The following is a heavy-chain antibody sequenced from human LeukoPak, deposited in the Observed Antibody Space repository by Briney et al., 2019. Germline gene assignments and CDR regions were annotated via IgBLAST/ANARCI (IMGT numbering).Heavy chain of an antibody. CDR1: GFTFSSYA. CDR2: ISYDGSNK. V-gene: IGHV3-30-3*02. Sequence: GGSLRLSCAASGFTFSSYAMHGVRQAPGKGLEWVAVISYDGSNKYYADSVKGRFTISRDNSKNTLYLQMNSLRAEDTAVYYCAKRPGSYAAAAYFDYWGQGTLVTVSS. J-gene: IGHJ4*02. D-gene: IGHD6-13*01. CDR3: AKRPGSYAAAAYFDY.